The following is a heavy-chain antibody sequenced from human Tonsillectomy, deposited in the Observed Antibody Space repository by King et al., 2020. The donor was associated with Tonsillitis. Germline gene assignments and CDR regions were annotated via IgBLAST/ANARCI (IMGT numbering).Heavy chain of an antibody. D-gene: IGHD4-23*01. J-gene: IGHJ4*02. CDR3: ARENYSGNYY. V-gene: IGHV4-59*01. Sequence: QLQESGPGLVKPSETLSLTCTVSGGSISSYYWSWIRQPPGKGLEWIGYIYYSGSTNYNPSLKSRVTISVDTSKNQFSLKLSSVTAADTAVYYCARENYSGNYYWGQGTLVTVSS. CDR2: IYYSGST. CDR1: GGSISSYY.